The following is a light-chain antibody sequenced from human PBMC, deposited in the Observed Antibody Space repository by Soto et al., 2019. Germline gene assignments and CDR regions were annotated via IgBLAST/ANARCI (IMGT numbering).Light chain of an antibody. CDR2: AAS. CDR1: QDISTW. CDR3: QQAISFPQT. Sequence: DIQMTQSQSSVSASVGDRVTITCRASQDISTWLAWYQQKPGEAPKLLISAASSLQSGVPSRFSCSGSATEFTLTIRSLQPEDFATYFCQQAISFPQTFGQGTKVEV. V-gene: IGKV1-12*01. J-gene: IGKJ1*01.